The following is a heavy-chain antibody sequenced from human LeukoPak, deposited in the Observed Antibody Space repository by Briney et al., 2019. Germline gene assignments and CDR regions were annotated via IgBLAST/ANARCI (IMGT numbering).Heavy chain of an antibody. CDR2: INHSGST. CDR3: ARTLGQLAWSTRDY. J-gene: IGHJ4*02. Sequence: SETLSLTCAVYGGSFSGYYWSWIRQPPGKGLEWIGEINHSGSTNYNPSLKSRVTISVDTSKNQFSLKLSSVTAADTAVYYCARTLGQLAWSTRDYWGQGTLVTVSS. D-gene: IGHD6-6*01. V-gene: IGHV4-34*01. CDR1: GGSFSGYY.